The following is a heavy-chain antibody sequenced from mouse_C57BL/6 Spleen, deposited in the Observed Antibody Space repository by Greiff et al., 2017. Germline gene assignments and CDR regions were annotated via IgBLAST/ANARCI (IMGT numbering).Heavy chain of an antibody. CDR2: LYPGDGDT. V-gene: IGHV1-82*01. CDR3: ARGYYYGSSRSYFAY. D-gene: IGHD1-1*01. CDR1: GYAFSSSW. J-gene: IGHJ2*01. Sequence: VQLQQSGPELVKPGASVKISCKASGYAFSSSWMNWVKQRPGKGLEWIGRLYPGDGDTNYNGKFTGKATLTADKSSSTAYMQLSSLTSEDSAVYFCARGYYYGSSRSYFAYWGQGTTLTVSS.